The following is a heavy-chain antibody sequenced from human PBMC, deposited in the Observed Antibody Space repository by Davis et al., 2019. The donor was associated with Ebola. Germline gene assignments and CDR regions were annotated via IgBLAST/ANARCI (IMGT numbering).Heavy chain of an antibody. CDR1: GHTFSNYA. CDR2: IHGGNGNR. J-gene: IGHJ5*02. Sequence: ASVKVSCKAPGHTFSNYAMHWVRQAPGQRLEWMGWIHGGNGNRKYSQKFQGRVTITMDTSASTAYMELSSLRSEDTAVYYCARDEGRYSYGRWFDPWGQGTLVTVSS. V-gene: IGHV1-3*01. D-gene: IGHD5-18*01. CDR3: ARDEGRYSYGRWFDP.